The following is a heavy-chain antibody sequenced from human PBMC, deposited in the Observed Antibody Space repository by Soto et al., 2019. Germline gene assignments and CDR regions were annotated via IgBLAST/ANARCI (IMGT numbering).Heavy chain of an antibody. D-gene: IGHD1-20*01. CDR1: GDSSSSYC. J-gene: IGHJ6*02. CDR2: IYYSGIT. Sequence: PSETLSLTSTVSGDSSSSYCWSWSRQPPGKGLEWIGYIYYSGITNYNPSLKSRVTISVDTSKNQFSLKLSSVTAADTALYYCARYKSNYYYGMDVWGHGTTVT. V-gene: IGHV4-59*01. CDR3: ARYKSNYYYGMDV.